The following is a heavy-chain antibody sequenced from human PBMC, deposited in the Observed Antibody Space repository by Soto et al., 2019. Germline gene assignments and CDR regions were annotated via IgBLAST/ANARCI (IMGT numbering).Heavy chain of an antibody. CDR1: GAPISGGDYH. Sequence: QVQLQESGPGLVKPSQTLSLMCTVSGAPISGGDYHWSWIRQPPGKGLEWIGYIFPSGATHYNSSLGSRITMSVETSKSHFSLKLTSVTAADTAVYFCARGSAAKRYFDPWGRGTLVTVSS. J-gene: IGHJ2*01. CDR3: ARGSAAKRYFDP. V-gene: IGHV4-30-4*01. D-gene: IGHD5-18*01. CDR2: IFPSGAT.